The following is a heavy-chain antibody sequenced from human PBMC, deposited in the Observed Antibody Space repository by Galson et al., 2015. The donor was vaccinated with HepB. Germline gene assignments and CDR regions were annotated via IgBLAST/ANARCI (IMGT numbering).Heavy chain of an antibody. CDR2: IIPIFGTA. D-gene: IGHD3-10*01. Sequence: SVKVSCKASGGTFSSYAISWVRQAPGQGLEWMGGIIPIFGTANYAQKFQGRVTITADESTSTAYMELSSLRSEDTAVYYCARGGYYGSGSYWNYYMDVWGKGTTVTVSS. CDR3: ARGGYYGSGSYWNYYMDV. CDR1: GGTFSSYA. J-gene: IGHJ6*03. V-gene: IGHV1-69*13.